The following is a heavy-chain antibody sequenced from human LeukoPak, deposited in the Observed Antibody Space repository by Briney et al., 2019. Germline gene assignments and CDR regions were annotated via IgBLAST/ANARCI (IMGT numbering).Heavy chain of an antibody. CDR1: GITFSSYS. V-gene: IGHV3-48*01. CDR3: AKGGLAVAAPEDY. D-gene: IGHD6-19*01. CDR2: ISSSSSTI. Sequence: GGSLRLSCAASGITFSSYSMNWVRQAPGKGLEWVSYISSSSSTIYYADSVKGRFTISRDNSKNTLYLQMNSLRAEDTAVYYCAKGGLAVAAPEDYWGQGTLVTVSS. J-gene: IGHJ4*02.